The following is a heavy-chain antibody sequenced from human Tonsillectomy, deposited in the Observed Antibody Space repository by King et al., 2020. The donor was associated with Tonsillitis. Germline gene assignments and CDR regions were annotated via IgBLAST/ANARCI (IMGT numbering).Heavy chain of an antibody. J-gene: IGHJ4*02. V-gene: IGHV3-23*04. D-gene: IGHD3-16*01. Sequence: VQLVESGGGLVQPGGSLRLSCTASGFIFSNYAMSWVRQAPGKGLEWVSAVSPSGSTTYYADSVKGRFTISRDNSKNTLYLQMNSLRAADTAVYYCAKVPPRSRIRYYSGDWGQGTLVTVSS. CDR2: VSPSGSTT. CDR1: GFIFSNYA. CDR3: AKVPPRSRIRYYSGD.